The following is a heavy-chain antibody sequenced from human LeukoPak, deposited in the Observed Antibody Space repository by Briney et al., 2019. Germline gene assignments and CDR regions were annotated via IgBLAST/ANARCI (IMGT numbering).Heavy chain of an antibody. CDR3: ARADASRWFDY. CDR2: INANSGDT. J-gene: IGHJ5*01. V-gene: IGHV1-2*02. D-gene: IGHD2-2*01. CDR1: GYRFTELS. Sequence: GASVKVSCKVSGYRFTELSRHWVRQALGKGLEWMGWINANSGDTGYAQKFQGRVTMTRDTSVSTAYMELSRLRSDDTAVYFCARADASRWFDYWGQGALVTVSS.